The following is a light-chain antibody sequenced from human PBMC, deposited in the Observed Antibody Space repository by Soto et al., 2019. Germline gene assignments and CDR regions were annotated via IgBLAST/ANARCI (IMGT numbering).Light chain of an antibody. CDR2: EVS. V-gene: IGLV2-14*01. CDR3: SSFTSRSTFNYV. CDR1: SSDVGAYNY. J-gene: IGLJ1*01. Sequence: QAVLTQPASVSGSPGQSITISCTGTSSDVGAYNYISWYQQYPGTAPKIMIYEVSSRPSGVSHRFSGSNSGNTASLTISGLQPEDEADYYCSSFTSRSTFNYVFGTGTKVTVL.